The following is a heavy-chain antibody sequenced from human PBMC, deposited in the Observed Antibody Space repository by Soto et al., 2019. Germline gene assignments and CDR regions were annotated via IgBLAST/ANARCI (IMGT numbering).Heavy chain of an antibody. Sequence: GASVKVSCKASGYTFTGYYMHWVRQAPGQGLEWMGWINPNSGGTNYAQKFQGRVTMTRDTSISTAYMELSRLRSDDTAVYYCARVWDIVVVPAAIQGTTFDYWGQGTLVTVSS. CDR1: GYTFTGYY. CDR2: INPNSGGT. V-gene: IGHV1-2*02. CDR3: ARVWDIVVVPAAIQGTTFDY. J-gene: IGHJ4*02. D-gene: IGHD2-2*01.